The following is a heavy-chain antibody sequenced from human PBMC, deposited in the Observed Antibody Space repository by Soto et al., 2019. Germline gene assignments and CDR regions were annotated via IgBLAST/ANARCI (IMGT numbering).Heavy chain of an antibody. CDR3: AREWPGYSFGPGEVY. CDR1: EVSIVGLGGY. V-gene: IGHV4-30-4*08. J-gene: IGHJ4*02. Sequence: TVAEVSIVGLGGYWTMIRQPPGKGLEWIGFIDYSGSAYHNPSLKRRLTLSVDTSKNQFSLTLGSMTAADTAVYFCAREWPGYSFGPGEVYWGQGTLVTGSS. D-gene: IGHD5-18*01. CDR2: IDYSGSA.